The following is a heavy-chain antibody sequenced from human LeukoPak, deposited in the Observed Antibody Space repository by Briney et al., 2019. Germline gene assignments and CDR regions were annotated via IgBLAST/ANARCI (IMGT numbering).Heavy chain of an antibody. Sequence: SETLSLTCTVSGGSISDYFWSWIRQPPGKGLEWIGYMYYSGSTNYNPSFKSRVTISVGTSKNQFSLKLSSVTAADTAVYYCATLERGYAVAVDYWGQGTLVTVSS. J-gene: IGHJ4*02. V-gene: IGHV4-59*01. D-gene: IGHD6-19*01. CDR2: MYYSGST. CDR3: ATLERGYAVAVDY. CDR1: GGSISDYF.